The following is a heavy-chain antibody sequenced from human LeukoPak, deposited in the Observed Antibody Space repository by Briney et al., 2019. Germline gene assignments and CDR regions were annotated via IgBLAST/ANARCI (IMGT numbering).Heavy chain of an antibody. Sequence: GSLRLSCAASGFTFSNAWMSWVRQAPGKGLEWVGRIKSKTDGGTTDYAAPVKGRFTISRDDSKNTLYPQMNSLKTEDTAVYYCTTDGEYSNYGAEAFDIWGQGTMVTVSS. V-gene: IGHV3-15*01. CDR2: IKSKTDGGTT. J-gene: IGHJ3*02. CDR3: TTDGEYSNYGAEAFDI. CDR1: GFTFSNAW. D-gene: IGHD4-11*01.